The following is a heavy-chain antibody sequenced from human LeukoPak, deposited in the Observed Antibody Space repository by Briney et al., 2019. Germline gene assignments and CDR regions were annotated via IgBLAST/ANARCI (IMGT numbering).Heavy chain of an antibody. J-gene: IGHJ4*02. CDR2: IYYSGST. D-gene: IGHD2-2*02. CDR3: ARAGIVVVPAAILGYFGY. CDR1: GGSISSSSYY. Sequence: PSETLSLTCTVSGGSISSSSYYWGWIRQPPGKGLEWIGSIYYSGSTYYNPSLKSRVTISVDTSKNQFSLKLSSVTAADTAVYYCARAGIVVVPAAILGYFGYWGQGTLVTVSS. V-gene: IGHV4-39*07.